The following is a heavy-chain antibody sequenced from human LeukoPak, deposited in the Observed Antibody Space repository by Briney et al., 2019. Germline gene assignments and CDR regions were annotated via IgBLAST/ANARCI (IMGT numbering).Heavy chain of an antibody. J-gene: IGHJ4*02. CDR1: GGSISSYY. CDR2: IYYSGST. Sequence: SETLSLTCTVSGGSISSYYWSWIRQPPGKGLEWIGYIYYSGSTNYNPSLKSRVTISVDTSKNQSSLKLSSVTAADTAVYYCARRAYCGGDCHFFDYWGQGTLVTVSS. V-gene: IGHV4-59*08. CDR3: ARRAYCGGDCHFFDY. D-gene: IGHD2-21*02.